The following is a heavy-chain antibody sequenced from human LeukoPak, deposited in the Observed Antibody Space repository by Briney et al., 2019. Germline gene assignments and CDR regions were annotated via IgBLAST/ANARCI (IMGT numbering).Heavy chain of an antibody. J-gene: IGHJ4*02. Sequence: GRSLRLSCAASGFTFSSYAMHWVRQAPGKGLEWVALISYDGSNKYYADSVKGRFTISRDNSKNTLYLQMNSLRAEDTAVYYCAKDLGYNWKYMFDYWGQGTLGTVSS. CDR3: AKDLGYNWKYMFDY. V-gene: IGHV3-30-3*01. CDR2: ISYDGSNK. CDR1: GFTFSSYA. D-gene: IGHD1-7*01.